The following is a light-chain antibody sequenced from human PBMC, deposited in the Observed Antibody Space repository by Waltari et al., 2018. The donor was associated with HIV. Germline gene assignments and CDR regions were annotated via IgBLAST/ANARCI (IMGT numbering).Light chain of an antibody. J-gene: IGLJ3*02. CDR2: RNN. CDR3: ATWDDSLIWV. Sequence: QPVLTQPPPASGPLGHGVNSTCSGSNPHVGTNSVHWYQHLPGMAPKLLIYRNNRRPSGIPDRFSGSRSGTSASLAISGLRSEDEADYYCATWDDSLIWVFGGGTKLTVL. CDR1: NPHVGTNS. V-gene: IGLV1-47*01.